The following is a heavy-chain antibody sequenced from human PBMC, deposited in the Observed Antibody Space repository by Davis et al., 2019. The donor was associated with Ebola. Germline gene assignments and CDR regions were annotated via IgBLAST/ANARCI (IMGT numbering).Heavy chain of an antibody. CDR1: GFTVSSHY. Sequence: GESLKISCAASGFTVSSHYMSWVRQAPGKGLEWVSVIYSGGITYYADSVKGRFPISRHNSKNTLYLQMNSLRAEDTAVYYCARGDKVDPWGQGTLVTVSS. J-gene: IGHJ5*02. CDR2: IYSGGIT. CDR3: ARGDKVDP. V-gene: IGHV3-53*04. D-gene: IGHD2-21*01.